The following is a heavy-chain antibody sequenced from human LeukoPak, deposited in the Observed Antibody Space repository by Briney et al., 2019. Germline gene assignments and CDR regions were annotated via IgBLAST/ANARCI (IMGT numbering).Heavy chain of an antibody. V-gene: IGHV4-61*02. D-gene: IGHD3-3*01. CDR1: GGSISSGSYY. Sequence: SQTLSLTCTVSGGSISSGSYYWSWIRQPAGKGLEWIGRIYTSGSTNYNPSLKSRVTISVDTSKNQFSLKLSSVTAADTAVYYCARGGYDFWSGLSTTNWFDPWGQGTLVTVSS. CDR2: IYTSGST. CDR3: ARGGYDFWSGLSTTNWFDP. J-gene: IGHJ5*02.